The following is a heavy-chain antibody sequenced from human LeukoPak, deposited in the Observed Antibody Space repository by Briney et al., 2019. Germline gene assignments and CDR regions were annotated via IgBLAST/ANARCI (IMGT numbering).Heavy chain of an antibody. Sequence: GGSLRLSCAASGFTFSSYWMHWVRQAPGKGLVWVSRINGDGSSTSYADSVKGRFTISRDNAKNTLYPQMNSLRAEDTAVYYCAREGYHDSSGPSWFDPWGQGTLVTVSS. J-gene: IGHJ5*02. V-gene: IGHV3-74*01. CDR1: GFTFSSYW. D-gene: IGHD3-22*01. CDR2: INGDGSST. CDR3: AREGYHDSSGPSWFDP.